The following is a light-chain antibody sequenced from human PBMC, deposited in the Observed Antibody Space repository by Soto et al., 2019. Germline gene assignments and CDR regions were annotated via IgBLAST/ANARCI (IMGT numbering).Light chain of an antibody. CDR2: EVT. Sequence: QSVLTQPPSATGSPGQSVAISCTGTSSDVGANNYVSWYQQHAGKAPKLVIYEVTKRPSGVPDRFSGSKSANTASLTVSGLQAEDEADYYCSSFASSNTWVFGGGTQLTVL. CDR3: SSFASSNTWV. J-gene: IGLJ3*02. V-gene: IGLV2-8*01. CDR1: SSDVGANNY.